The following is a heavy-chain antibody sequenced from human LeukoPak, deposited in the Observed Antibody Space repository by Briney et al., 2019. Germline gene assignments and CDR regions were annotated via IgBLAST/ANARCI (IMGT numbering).Heavy chain of an antibody. Sequence: SETLSLTCTVSGGSISSYYWSWIRQPPGKGLEWIGYIYYSGSTNYNPSLESRVTISVDTSKNQFSLKLSSVTAADTAVYYCAREGGTYAFDIWGQGTMVTVSS. D-gene: IGHD3-16*01. CDR3: AREGGTYAFDI. J-gene: IGHJ3*02. CDR1: GGSISSYY. CDR2: IYYSGST. V-gene: IGHV4-59*01.